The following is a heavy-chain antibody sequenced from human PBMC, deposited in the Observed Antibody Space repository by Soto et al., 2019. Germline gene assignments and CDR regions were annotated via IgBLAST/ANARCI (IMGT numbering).Heavy chain of an antibody. V-gene: IGHV1-69*01. CDR1: GGVFRNYA. CDR3: ARDRWGSYSFDS. CDR2: IIPVFGTA. Sequence: QVQLVQSGAEVKKPGSSVKVSCKASGGVFRNYAINWVRQAPGQGLEWMGGIIPVFGTADYPQKFQGRVTITADESTTTAYMELTSLKTEDMAVYFCARDRWGSYSFDSWGQGTLVTVAS. D-gene: IGHD1-26*01. J-gene: IGHJ5*01.